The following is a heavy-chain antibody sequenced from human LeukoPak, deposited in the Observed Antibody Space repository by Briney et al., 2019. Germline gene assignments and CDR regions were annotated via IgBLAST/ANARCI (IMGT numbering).Heavy chain of an antibody. Sequence: GGSLRLSCAASGFTFSSYWMSWVRQAPGKGLEWVANIKQDGSEKYYVDSVKGRFTISRDNAKNSLYLQMNSLRAEDTAVYYCAGDGGYQLLNYWGQGTLVTVSS. CDR3: AGDGGYQLLNY. CDR2: IKQDGSEK. D-gene: IGHD2-2*01. V-gene: IGHV3-7*01. J-gene: IGHJ4*02. CDR1: GFTFSSYW.